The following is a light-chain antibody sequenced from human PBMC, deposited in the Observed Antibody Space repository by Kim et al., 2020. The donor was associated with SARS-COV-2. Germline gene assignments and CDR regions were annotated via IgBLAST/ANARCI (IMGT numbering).Light chain of an antibody. CDR2: AAS. CDR1: QSFTTY. CDR3: QQTYSSPHT. Sequence: ASVGDRVTITCRASQSFTTYLTWYQQIPGKAPKLLIYAASSLLSGVPSRFSGGGSGTDFTLTISSLQPEDSATYYCQQTYSSPHTFGQGTKVDIK. V-gene: IGKV1-39*01. J-gene: IGKJ1*01.